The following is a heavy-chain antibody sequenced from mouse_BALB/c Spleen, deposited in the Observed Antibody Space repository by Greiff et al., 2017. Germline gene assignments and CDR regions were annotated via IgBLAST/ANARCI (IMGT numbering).Heavy chain of an antibody. CDR3: ARGGSYAMDY. CDR1: GYSFTSYW. Sequence: QVQLQQSGPQLVRPGASVKISCKASGYSFTSYWMHWVKQRPGQGLEWSGMIDPSDSETRLNQKFKDKATLTVDKSSSTAYMQLSSPTSEDSAVYYCARGGSYAMDYWGQGTSVTVSS. V-gene: IGHV1S126*01. CDR2: IDPSDSET. J-gene: IGHJ4*01.